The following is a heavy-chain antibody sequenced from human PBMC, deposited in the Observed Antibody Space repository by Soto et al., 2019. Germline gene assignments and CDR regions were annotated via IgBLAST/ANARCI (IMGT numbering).Heavy chain of an antibody. CDR3: ARAPIVLIDAFDI. D-gene: IGHD3-9*01. V-gene: IGHV3-66*01. CDR2: IYSGGST. Sequence: GGSLRLSCAASGFTVSSNYMSWVRQAPGKGLEWVSVIYSGGSTYYADSVEGRFTISRDNSKNTLYLQMNSLRAEDTAVYYCARAPIVLIDAFDIWGQGTMVTVSS. J-gene: IGHJ3*02. CDR1: GFTVSSNY.